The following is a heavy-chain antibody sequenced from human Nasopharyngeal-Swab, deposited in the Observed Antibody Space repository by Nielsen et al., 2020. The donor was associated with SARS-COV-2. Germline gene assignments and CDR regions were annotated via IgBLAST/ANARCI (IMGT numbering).Heavy chain of an antibody. CDR1: GFTFDDYA. J-gene: IGHJ4*02. Sequence: GGSLRLSCAASGFTFDDYAMHWVRQAPGKGLEWVSGISWNSGSIGYADSVKGRFTISRDNAKNSLYLQMNSLRAEDTALYYCAKDIFPYYYDSSGYFDYWGQGTLVTVSS. D-gene: IGHD3-22*01. CDR2: ISWNSGSI. V-gene: IGHV3-9*01. CDR3: AKDIFPYYYDSSGYFDY.